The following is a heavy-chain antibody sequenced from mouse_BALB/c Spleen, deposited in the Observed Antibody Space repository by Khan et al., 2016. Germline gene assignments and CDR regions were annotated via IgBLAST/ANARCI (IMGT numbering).Heavy chain of an antibody. Sequence: QFQLVQSGPELKKPGESVKLSCKASGYTFTNYGMTWVKQAPGKGLKWMGWIYTYSGEPTYADDFKGRFAFSLEASARTAYLQINNLKHEDTATYFCAKLTGTDAYWGQGTLVTVSA. V-gene: IGHV9-3-1*01. CDR1: GYTFTNYG. J-gene: IGHJ3*01. CDR3: AKLTGTDAY. D-gene: IGHD4-1*01. CDR2: IYTYSGEP.